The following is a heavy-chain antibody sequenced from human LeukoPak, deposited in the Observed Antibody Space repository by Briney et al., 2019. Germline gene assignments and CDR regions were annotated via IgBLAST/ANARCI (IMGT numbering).Heavy chain of an antibody. CDR2: IYYSGST. CDR1: GGSISSSSYY. V-gene: IGHV4-39*01. D-gene: IGHD6-13*01. Sequence: PSETLSLTCTVSGGSISSSSYYWGWIRQPPGEGLEWIGSIYYSGSTYYNPSLKSRVTISVDTSKNQFSLKLSSVTAADTAVYYCARAGAAARTYYLDYWGQGTLVTVSS. CDR3: ARAGAAARTYYLDY. J-gene: IGHJ4*02.